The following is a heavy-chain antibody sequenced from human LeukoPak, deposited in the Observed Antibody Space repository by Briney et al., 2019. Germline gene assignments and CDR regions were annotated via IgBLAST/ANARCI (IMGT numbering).Heavy chain of an antibody. J-gene: IGHJ4*02. CDR1: GYPFTTYG. CDR3: ARDRRAYSGYQTCPDF. D-gene: IGHD3-22*01. Sequence: ASVKVSCKASGYPFTTYGITWVRQAPGQGLEWLGWIYSDNGDTNYARKFQGRVTMTTDTSTSTAYMELRSLRSDDTAMYYCARDRRAYSGYQTCPDFWGQGTLVTVSS. CDR2: IYSDNGDT. V-gene: IGHV1-18*01.